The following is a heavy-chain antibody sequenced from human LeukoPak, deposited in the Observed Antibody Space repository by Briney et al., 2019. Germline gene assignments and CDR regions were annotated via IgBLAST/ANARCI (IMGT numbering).Heavy chain of an antibody. Sequence: ASVKVSCTASGYTFTAYYMHWVRQAPGQGLEWMGWINPSSGGTNYAQKFQGRVIMTRDTSISTAHMELSRLRSDDTAVYYCASPSNYGSGSQLNYWGQGTLVTVSS. CDR3: ASPSNYGSGSQLNY. CDR1: GYTFTAYY. CDR2: INPSSGGT. J-gene: IGHJ4*02. V-gene: IGHV1-2*02. D-gene: IGHD3-10*01.